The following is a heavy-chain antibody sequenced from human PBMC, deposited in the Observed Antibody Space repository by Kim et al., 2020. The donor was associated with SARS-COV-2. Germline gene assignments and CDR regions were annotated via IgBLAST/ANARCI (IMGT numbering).Heavy chain of an antibody. D-gene: IGHD6-19*01. V-gene: IGHV1-46*01. CDR2: ST. J-gene: IGHJ4*02. CDR3: AREDSSGWGY. Sequence: STSYAQKFQGRVTMTRDTSTSTVYMELSSLRSEDTAVYYCAREDSSGWGYWGQGTLVTVSS.